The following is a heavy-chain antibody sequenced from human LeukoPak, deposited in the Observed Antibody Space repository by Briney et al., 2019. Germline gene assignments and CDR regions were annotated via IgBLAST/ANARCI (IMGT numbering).Heavy chain of an antibody. CDR3: ARDGPRGIVGARGAFDI. V-gene: IGHV1-18*01. Sequence: VASVKVSCKASGYTFTSYGISWVRQAPGQGLEWMGWISAYSGNTNYAQKLQGRVTMTTDTSTSTAYMELRSLRSDDTAVYYCARDGPRGIVGARGAFDIWGQGTMVTVSS. CDR1: GYTFTSYG. CDR2: ISAYSGNT. J-gene: IGHJ3*02. D-gene: IGHD1-26*01.